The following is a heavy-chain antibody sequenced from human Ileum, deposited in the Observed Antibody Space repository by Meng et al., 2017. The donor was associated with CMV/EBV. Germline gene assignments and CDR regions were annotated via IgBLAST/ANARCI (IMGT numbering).Heavy chain of an antibody. Sequence: GESLKISCAAFEFIVSQNYMSWVRQAPGKGPEWVSVIYGGGTTYYADSVEGRFTISRDNSKNTLFLQMNSLRVEDTAVYYCAGDPGLPNGMNVWGQGTTVTVSS. CDR2: IYGGGTT. CDR3: AGDPGLPNGMNV. V-gene: IGHV3-53*01. D-gene: IGHD4-11*01. CDR1: EFIVSQNY. J-gene: IGHJ6*02.